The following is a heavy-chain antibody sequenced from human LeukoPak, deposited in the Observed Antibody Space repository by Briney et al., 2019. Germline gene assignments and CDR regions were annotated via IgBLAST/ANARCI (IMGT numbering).Heavy chain of an antibody. J-gene: IGHJ5*02. D-gene: IGHD3-3*01. CDR3: ARGLRVLRFLEWQPFDP. V-gene: IGHV1-2*02. Sequence: ASVKVSCKASGYTFTGYYMHWVRQAPGQGLEWMGWINPNSGGTNYAQKFQGRVTMTRDTSISTAYMELSRLRSDDTAVYCCARGLRVLRFLEWQPFDPWGQGTLVTVSS. CDR2: INPNSGGT. CDR1: GYTFTGYY.